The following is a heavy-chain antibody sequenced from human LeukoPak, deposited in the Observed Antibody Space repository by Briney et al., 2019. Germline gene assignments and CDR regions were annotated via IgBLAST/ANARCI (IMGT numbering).Heavy chain of an antibody. Sequence: GGSLRLSCAASGLNVGTNHMSWVRQTPAQGLECVSLIYRGGSTYYADSVKGRFTISKDNSKNTLSLQMNSLRAEDTAVYYCATAQYSGNYYFDNWGQGTLVTVSS. D-gene: IGHD1-26*01. CDR3: ATAQYSGNYYFDN. V-gene: IGHV3-53*01. CDR2: IYRGGST. CDR1: GLNVGTNH. J-gene: IGHJ4*02.